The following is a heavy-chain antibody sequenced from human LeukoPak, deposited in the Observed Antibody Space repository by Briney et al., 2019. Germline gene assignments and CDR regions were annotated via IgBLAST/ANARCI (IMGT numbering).Heavy chain of an antibody. J-gene: IGHJ3*01. V-gene: IGHV4-59*08. CDR1: GGSINAFY. CDR2: VRDNGEN. CDR3: ARQPANKAAFDV. Sequence: TPSETLSLTCSVSGGSINAFYWSWIRQPPGKGPEWIAYVRDNGENNYNPSLKSRVAISLDTANNQISLRLNFVTAADTAIYYCARQPANKAAFDVWGQGTMVTVSS.